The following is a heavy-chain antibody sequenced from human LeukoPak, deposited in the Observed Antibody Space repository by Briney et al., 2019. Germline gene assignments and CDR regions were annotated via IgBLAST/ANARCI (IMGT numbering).Heavy chain of an antibody. D-gene: IGHD2-21*02. CDR1: GYTFTGYD. CDR3: ATVCGGDCNDAFDI. J-gene: IGHJ3*02. Sequence: ASVKVSCKASGYTFTGYDINWVRQAPGQGLEWMGGIIPIFGTANYAQKFQGRVTITTDESTSTAYMELSSLRSEDTAVYYCATVCGGDCNDAFDIWGQGTMVTVSS. CDR2: IIPIFGTA. V-gene: IGHV1-69*05.